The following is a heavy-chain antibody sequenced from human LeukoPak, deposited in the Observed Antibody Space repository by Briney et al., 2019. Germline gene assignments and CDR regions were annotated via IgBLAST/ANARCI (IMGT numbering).Heavy chain of an antibody. D-gene: IGHD3-16*01. CDR3: ARVYITVGERTDY. CDR2: INPNNGGT. V-gene: IGHV1-2*02. Sequence: ASVKVSCKASGYTFTGYYIHWVRQAPGQGLEWMGWINPNNGGTIYAQKFQGRVTMTRDTSINTAYMELSRLRSDDTALYYCARVYITVGERTDYWGQGTLVTVSS. J-gene: IGHJ4*02. CDR1: GYTFTGYY.